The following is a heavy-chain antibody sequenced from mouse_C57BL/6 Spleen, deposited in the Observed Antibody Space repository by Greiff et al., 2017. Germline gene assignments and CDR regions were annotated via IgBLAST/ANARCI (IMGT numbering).Heavy chain of an antibody. J-gene: IGHJ4*01. V-gene: IGHV1-69*01. CDR3: ARTQGYAMDY. CDR2: IDPSDSYT. Sequence: QVQLQQPGAELVMPGASVKLSCKASGYTFTSYWMHWVKQRPGQGLEWIGEIDPSDSYTNYNQKFKGKSTLTVDKSSSTAYMQLSSLTSEDSAVYYCARTQGYAMDYWGQGTSVTVSS. CDR1: GYTFTSYW.